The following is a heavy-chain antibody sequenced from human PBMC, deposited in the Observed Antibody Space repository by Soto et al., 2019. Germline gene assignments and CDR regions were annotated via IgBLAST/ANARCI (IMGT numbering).Heavy chain of an antibody. CDR2: INPNTGGT. CDR1: GYTFTGYY. CDR3: AKDPEASYNWFDP. J-gene: IGHJ5*02. Sequence: ASVKVSCKASGYTFTGYYMHWVRQAPGQGLEWMGWINPNTGGTKYAQKFQGRVTMTRDTSISTVYMELSRLKSDDTAVYYCAKDPEASYNWFDPWGQGTLVTVSS. V-gene: IGHV1-2*02.